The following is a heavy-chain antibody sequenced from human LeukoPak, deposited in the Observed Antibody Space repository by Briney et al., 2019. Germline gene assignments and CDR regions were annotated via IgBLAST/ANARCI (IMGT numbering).Heavy chain of an antibody. D-gene: IGHD1-26*01. Sequence: TGGSLRLSCAASGFTFSSYAMSWVRQAPGKGLEWVSAISGSGGSTYYADSVKGRFTISRDNSKNTLYLQMNSLRAEDTAVYYCAKDQWELPQYYFDYWGQGTLVTVSS. CDR3: AKDQWELPQYYFDY. CDR1: GFTFSSYA. CDR2: ISGSGGST. J-gene: IGHJ4*02. V-gene: IGHV3-23*01.